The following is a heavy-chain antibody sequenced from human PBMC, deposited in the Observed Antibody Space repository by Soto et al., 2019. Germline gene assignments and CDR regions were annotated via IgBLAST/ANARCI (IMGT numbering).Heavy chain of an antibody. CDR2: IVPMFGTS. J-gene: IGHJ6*02. Sequence: SVKVSCKTSGGIFSSHAFTWVRQAPGQGLEWMGGIVPMFGTSNYEQHFQGRVTITADKSTSTVYMELSSLRSEDTGVYYCASDIVVVIKVPDDYYYGMDVWGQGTTVTVSS. CDR3: ASDIVVVIKVPDDYYYGMDV. V-gene: IGHV1-69*06. CDR1: GGIFSSHA. D-gene: IGHD2-15*01.